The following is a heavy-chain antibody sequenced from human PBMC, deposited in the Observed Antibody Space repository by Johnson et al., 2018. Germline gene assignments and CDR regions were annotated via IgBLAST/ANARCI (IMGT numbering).Heavy chain of an antibody. CDR1: GYTFTGYY. CDR3: ARGIIYAMDV. V-gene: IGHV1-2*02. CDR2: INPNSGGT. D-gene: IGHD2/OR15-2a*01. J-gene: IGHJ6*02. Sequence: VQLVQSGAEVKNSGTSVKVSFKASGYTFTGYYMHWVRQAPGQGLEWMGWINPNSGGTKYAQQFQGRVTMTRDKSISTLYRELSRLRFDDTAVYYCARGIIYAMDVWGQGTTVTVSS.